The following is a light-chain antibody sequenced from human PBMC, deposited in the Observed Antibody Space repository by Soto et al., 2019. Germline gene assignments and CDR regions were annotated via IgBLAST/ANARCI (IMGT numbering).Light chain of an antibody. CDR1: QSVISNY. CDR3: QQYGGSPRFT. Sequence: EIVLTQSPGTLSLSPGERATLSCRASQSVISNYLAWYQQKPGQAPRLLIYGASSRATGIPDRFSSSGSGTDFSLTISRLEPEDFAVYYCQQYGGSPRFTFGQGTKLEIK. J-gene: IGKJ2*01. CDR2: GAS. V-gene: IGKV3-20*01.